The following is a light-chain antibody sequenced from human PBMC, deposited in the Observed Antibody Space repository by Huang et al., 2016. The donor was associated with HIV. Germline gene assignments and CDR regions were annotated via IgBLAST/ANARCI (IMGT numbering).Light chain of an antibody. V-gene: IGKV3-20*01. Sequence: EIVLTQSPGTLSLSPGDRATLSCRASQSVSSNYLAWYQQKPGQAPSLLIYGASSRATGIPDRFSVSGSGTDFTLTISRLEPEDFAVYYCQQYGSSLLTFGGGTKVEIK. CDR2: GAS. CDR3: QQYGSSLLT. CDR1: QSVSSNY. J-gene: IGKJ4*01.